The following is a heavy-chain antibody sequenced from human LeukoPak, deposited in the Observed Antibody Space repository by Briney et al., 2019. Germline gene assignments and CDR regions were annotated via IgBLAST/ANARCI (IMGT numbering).Heavy chain of an antibody. Sequence: SETLSLTCAVYGGSFSGYYWSWIRQPPGKGLEWIGEMNHSGSTNYNPSLKSRVTISVDTSKNQFSLKLSSVTAADTAVYYCARQRVYFYYMDVWGKGTTVTVSS. V-gene: IGHV4-34*01. J-gene: IGHJ6*03. CDR1: GGSFSGYY. CDR3: ARQRVYFYYMDV. CDR2: MNHSGST.